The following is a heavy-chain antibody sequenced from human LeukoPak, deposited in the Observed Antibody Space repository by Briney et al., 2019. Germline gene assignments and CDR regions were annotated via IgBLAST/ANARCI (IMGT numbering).Heavy chain of an antibody. J-gene: IGHJ4*02. CDR1: GYTFTSYY. CDR2: INPSGGST. D-gene: IGHD6-19*01. Sequence: ASVKVSCKASGYTFTSYYMHWVRQAPGQGLEWMGIINPSGGSTSYAQKFQGRVTMTRGTSTSTVYMELSSLRSEDTAVYYCAREPMGTAVAGSGYFDYWGQGTLVTVSS. CDR3: AREPMGTAVAGSGYFDY. V-gene: IGHV1-46*01.